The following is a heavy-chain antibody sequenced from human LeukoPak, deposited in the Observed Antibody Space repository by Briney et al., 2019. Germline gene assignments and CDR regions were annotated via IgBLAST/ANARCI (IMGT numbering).Heavy chain of an antibody. CDR1: GGTFSSYA. V-gene: IGHV1-18*01. Sequence: GASVKVSCKASGGTFSSYAISWVRQAPGQGLEWMGWISAYNGNTNYAQKLQGRVTMTTDTSTNTAYMELRSLRSDDTAMYYCARALNGFDIWGPGTLVTVSS. J-gene: IGHJ3*02. CDR2: ISAYNGNT. CDR3: ARALNGFDI.